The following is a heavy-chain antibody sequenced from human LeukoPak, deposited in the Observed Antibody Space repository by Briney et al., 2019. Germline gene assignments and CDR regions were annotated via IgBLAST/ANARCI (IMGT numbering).Heavy chain of an antibody. CDR3: ARNGRAPFYYYGMDV. J-gene: IGHJ6*02. D-gene: IGHD4-17*01. V-gene: IGHV4-59*01. Sequence: SETLSLTCTVSGGSISSYYRSWIRQPPGKGLEWIGYIYYSGSTNYNPSLKSRVTISVDTSKNQFSLKLSSVAAADTAVYYCARNGRAPFYYYGMDVWGQGTTVTVSS. CDR1: GGSISSYY. CDR2: IYYSGST.